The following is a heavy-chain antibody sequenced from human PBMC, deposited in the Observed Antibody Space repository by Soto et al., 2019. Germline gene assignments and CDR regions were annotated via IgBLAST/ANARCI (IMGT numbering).Heavy chain of an antibody. CDR3: TTLSYLYYDGMDV. Sequence: PGGSLTLSCEASGFTFSNAWMNWVRQGPGKGLEWLGRIKSKVDGGTADYGAATKGRFSISRDDLKNMLYLQMNSLKPDGTAVDDCTTLSYLYYDGMDVWGQGTTVTVSS. D-gene: IGHD2-2*01. CDR1: GFTFSNAW. J-gene: IGHJ6*02. V-gene: IGHV3-15*01. CDR2: IKSKVDGGTA.